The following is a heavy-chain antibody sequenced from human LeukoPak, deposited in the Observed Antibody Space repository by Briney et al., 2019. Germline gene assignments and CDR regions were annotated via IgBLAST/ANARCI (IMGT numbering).Heavy chain of an antibody. CDR1: GFTFDDYG. V-gene: IGHV3-20*01. CDR3: GRGRGSGVPIDY. J-gene: IGHJ4*02. Sequence: GGSLRLSCAASGFTFDDYGMSWVRQAPGKGLEWVSGLNRNGDITGYADSVKGRFIISRDKAKKSLYLQINSLRAEDTAAYVSGRGRGSGVPIDYWGQGTLVTVSS. D-gene: IGHD3-10*01. CDR2: LNRNGDIT.